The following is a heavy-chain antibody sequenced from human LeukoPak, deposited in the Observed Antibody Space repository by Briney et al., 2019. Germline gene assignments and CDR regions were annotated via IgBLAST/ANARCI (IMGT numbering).Heavy chain of an antibody. CDR3: ARNYGGNLGAFDI. D-gene: IGHD4-23*01. CDR2: FYHGGST. J-gene: IGHJ3*02. CDR1: GYSISTGYY. Sequence: SETLSLTCTVSGYSISTGYYWDWIRQPPGKGLEWIGTFYHGGSTYYNPSLKSRVTISVDTSKNQFSLNLTSVTAADTAVYYCARNYGGNLGAFDIWGQGTMVTVSS. V-gene: IGHV4-38-2*02.